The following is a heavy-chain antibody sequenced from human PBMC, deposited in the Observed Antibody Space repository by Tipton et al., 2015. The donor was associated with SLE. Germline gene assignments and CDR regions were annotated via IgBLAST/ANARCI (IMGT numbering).Heavy chain of an antibody. CDR1: GYSISSGYH. V-gene: IGHV4-38-2*02. CDR3: ARDRFYYDDSGYYYFDY. D-gene: IGHD3-22*01. CDR2: IYHSGST. J-gene: IGHJ4*02. Sequence: TLSLTCTVSGYSISSGYHWGWIRQPPGEGLEWIGSIYHSGSTNYNPSLKSRVTISVDTSKNQFSLKLSSVTAADTAVYYCARDRFYYDDSGYYYFDYWGQGTLVTVSS.